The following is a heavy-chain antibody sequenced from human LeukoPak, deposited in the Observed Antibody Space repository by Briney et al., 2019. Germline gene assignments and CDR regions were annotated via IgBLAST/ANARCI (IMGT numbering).Heavy chain of an antibody. Sequence: PSETLSLTCTVSGGSISSSSYYWGWIRQPPGKGLEWIGSIYYSGSTYYNPSLKSRVTISVDTSKNQFSLKLSSVTAADTAVYYCARHFSYGGNRGEGYWGQGTLVTVSS. J-gene: IGHJ4*02. CDR3: ARHFSYGGNRGEGY. D-gene: IGHD4-23*01. CDR1: GGSISSSSYY. V-gene: IGHV4-39*01. CDR2: IYYSGST.